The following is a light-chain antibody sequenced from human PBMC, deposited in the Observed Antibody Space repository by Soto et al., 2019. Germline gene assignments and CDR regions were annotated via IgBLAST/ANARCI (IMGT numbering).Light chain of an antibody. CDR2: GAS. J-gene: IGKJ3*01. CDR3: QQYNNWPPFT. V-gene: IGKV3-15*01. CDR1: HTINTK. Sequence: EIVMTQSPATLSVSPGESATLSCRASHTINTKLAWYQQTPGQAPRLLIYGASTRATGIPARFSGSRSGTEFTLTISSLQSEDFAVYYCQQYNNWPPFTFGPGTKVDIK.